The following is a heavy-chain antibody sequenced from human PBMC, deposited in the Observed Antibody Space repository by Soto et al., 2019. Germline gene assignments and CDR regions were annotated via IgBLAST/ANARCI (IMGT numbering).Heavy chain of an antibody. D-gene: IGHD6-19*01. CDR2: IIPILGIA. Sequence: GASVKVSCKASGGTFSSYTIIWVRQAPGQGLEWMGRIIPILGIANYAQKFQGRVTITADKSTSTAYMELSSLRSEDTAVYYCARVLGPPGAVAGTDYYYSGMDVWGRGTTVTVSS. CDR3: ARVLGPPGAVAGTDYYYSGMDV. CDR1: GGTFSSYT. J-gene: IGHJ6*02. V-gene: IGHV1-69*02.